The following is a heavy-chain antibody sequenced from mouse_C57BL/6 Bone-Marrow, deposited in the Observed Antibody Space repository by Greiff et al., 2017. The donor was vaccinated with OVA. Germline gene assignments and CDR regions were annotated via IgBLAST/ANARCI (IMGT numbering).Heavy chain of an antibody. CDR1: GFTFSDYY. CDR2: INYDGSST. Sequence: DVKLVESEGGLVQPGSSMKLSCTASGFTFSDYYMAWVRQVPEKGLEWVANINYDGSSTYYLDSLKSRFIISRDNAKNILYLQMSSLKSEDTATYYCAREDYYGSVDYWGQGTTLTVSS. V-gene: IGHV5-16*01. J-gene: IGHJ2*01. D-gene: IGHD1-1*01. CDR3: AREDYYGSVDY.